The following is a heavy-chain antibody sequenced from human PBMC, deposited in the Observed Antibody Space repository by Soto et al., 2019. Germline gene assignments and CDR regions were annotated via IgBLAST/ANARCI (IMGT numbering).Heavy chain of an antibody. CDR3: TTSTAGELNN. J-gene: IGHJ4*02. D-gene: IGHD1-7*01. V-gene: IGHV4-4*02. Sequence: QVQLQESGPGLVKPSGTLSLTCAVSGGSISSSSWWTWVRQSPGKGLEWIGEIFESGATNYNPSPQGPPTWSGEHCKNQIPPNLSSFDDGGTGGYFWTTSTAGELNNWGQGTRVTVSS. CDR2: IFESGAT. CDR1: GGSISSSSW.